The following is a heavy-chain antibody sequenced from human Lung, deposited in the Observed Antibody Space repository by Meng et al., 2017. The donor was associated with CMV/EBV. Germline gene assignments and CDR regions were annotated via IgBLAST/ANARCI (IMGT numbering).Heavy chain of an antibody. CDR1: GYTFTGYY. J-gene: IGHJ4*02. CDR2: INPNSGGT. Sequence: ASVKVSCKASGYTFTGYYMHWVRQAPGQGLEWMGWINPNSGGTNYAQKFQGRVTMTRDTSISTAYMELSRLRSDDTAVYYCARGVAAAPTTYYFDYWGQGXLVTVSS. CDR3: ARGVAAAPTTYYFDY. V-gene: IGHV1-2*02. D-gene: IGHD6-13*01.